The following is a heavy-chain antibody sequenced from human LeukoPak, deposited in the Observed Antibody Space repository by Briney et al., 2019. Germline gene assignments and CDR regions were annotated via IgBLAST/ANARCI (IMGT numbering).Heavy chain of an antibody. CDR3: ARENNSGWYRKAAFDY. CDR1: GYTFTGYY. V-gene: IGHV1-2*02. D-gene: IGHD6-19*01. CDR2: INPNGGGT. Sequence: ASVKVSCKASGYTFTGYYMHWVRQAPGQGREWMGWINPNGGGTNYAQKFQGRVTLTRDTSINTAYMDVSRLESDDTAVYYCARENNSGWYRKAAFDYWGQGTLVTVTS. J-gene: IGHJ4*02.